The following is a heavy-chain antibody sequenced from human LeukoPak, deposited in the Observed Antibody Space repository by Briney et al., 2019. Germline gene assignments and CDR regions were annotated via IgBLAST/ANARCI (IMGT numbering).Heavy chain of an antibody. CDR1: GYTFTGYY. D-gene: IGHD2-2*01. CDR3: ARGGEDIVVVPAAPYNWFDP. CDR2: INPNSGGT. J-gene: IGHJ5*02. V-gene: IGHV1-2*02. Sequence: ASVKVSCKASGYTFTGYYMHWVRQAPGQGLEWMGWINPNSGGTNYAQKFQGRVTMTRDTSISTAYMELSRLRSDDTAMYYCARGGEDIVVVPAAPYNWFDPWGQGTLVTVSS.